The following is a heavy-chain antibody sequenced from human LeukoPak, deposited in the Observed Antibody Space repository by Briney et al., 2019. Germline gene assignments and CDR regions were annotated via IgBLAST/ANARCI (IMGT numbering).Heavy chain of an antibody. CDR1: GFTFSDYY. D-gene: IGHD3-10*01. V-gene: IGHV3-11*01. CDR2: ISSSGSTI. Sequence: GGSLRLSCAASGFTFSDYYMSWIRQAPGKGLEWVSYISSSGSTIYYADSVKGRFTISRDNAKTPLYLQMNSLRAEDTAVYYCAGYGSGSYVRYFDLWGRGTLVTVSS. CDR3: AGYGSGSYVRYFDL. J-gene: IGHJ2*01.